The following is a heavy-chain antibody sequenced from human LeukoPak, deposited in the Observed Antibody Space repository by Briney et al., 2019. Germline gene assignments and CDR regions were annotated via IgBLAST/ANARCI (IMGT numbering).Heavy chain of an antibody. CDR1: GFTFSNAW. J-gene: IGHJ5*02. CDR3: TTVSGCSTTSCYT. CDR2: IKSKTGGGTT. D-gene: IGHD2-2*02. Sequence: GGSLRLSCAASGFTFSNAWMSWVRQAPGKGLEWVGRIKSKTGGGTTDYAAPVNGRFAISRDDSKNMVYLQMNSLKTEDTAVYYCTTVSGCSTTSCYTWGQGTLVTVSS. V-gene: IGHV3-15*01.